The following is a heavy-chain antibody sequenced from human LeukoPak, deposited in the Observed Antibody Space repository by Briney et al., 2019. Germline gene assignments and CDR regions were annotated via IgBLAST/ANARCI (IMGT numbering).Heavy chain of an antibody. CDR3: ARRKAYCSGSLCYADY. CDR1: GGSINRGRYY. Sequence: SETLSLTCAVSGGSINRGRYYWGWIRQPPGKGLEWIGSIFYSGSTYYNPSLKSRVTISVDTSKNQFSLKLSSVTAADTAVYYCARRKAYCSGSLCYADYWGQGSLVTVSS. J-gene: IGHJ4*02. D-gene: IGHD2-15*01. V-gene: IGHV4-39*01. CDR2: IFYSGST.